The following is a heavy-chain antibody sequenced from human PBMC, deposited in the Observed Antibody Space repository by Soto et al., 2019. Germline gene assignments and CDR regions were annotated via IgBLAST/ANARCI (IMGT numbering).Heavy chain of an antibody. CDR3: ARDRYSSSWYGGYYYGMDV. CDR1: GFSFSNYA. V-gene: IGHV3-21*01. CDR2: LSGSGDYI. Sequence: GGSLRLSCAASGFSFSNYAMTWVRQAPGEGLEWVSTLSGSGDYIHYADSVKGRFTISRDNAKNSLYLQMNSLRAEDTAVYYCARDRYSSSWYGGYYYGMDVWGQGTTVTVSS. D-gene: IGHD6-13*01. J-gene: IGHJ6*02.